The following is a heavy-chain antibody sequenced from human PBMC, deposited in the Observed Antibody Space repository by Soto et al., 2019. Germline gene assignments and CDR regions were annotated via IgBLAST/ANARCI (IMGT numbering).Heavy chain of an antibody. CDR3: ARLTGKKVTTGWFDP. J-gene: IGHJ5*02. Sequence: PSETLSLTCTVSGGSISSSNYFWGWIRQPPGKGLEWIGSMYYSGSTYYNPSLKSRVTISVDTSKNQFSLKLSSVTAADTAVYYCARLTGKKVTTGWFDPWGQGTLVTVSS. V-gene: IGHV4-39*01. D-gene: IGHD4-17*01. CDR2: MYYSGST. CDR1: GGSISSSNYF.